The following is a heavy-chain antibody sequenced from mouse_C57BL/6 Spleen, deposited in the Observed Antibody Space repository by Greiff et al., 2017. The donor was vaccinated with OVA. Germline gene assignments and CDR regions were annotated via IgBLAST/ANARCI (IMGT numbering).Heavy chain of an antibody. Sequence: QVQLQQPGAELVRPGSSVKLSCKASGYTFTSYWMHWVKQRPIQGLEWIGNIDPSDSETHYNQKFKDKATLTVDKSSSTAYMELRSLTSEDSAVYVCADYYGSSYEGFAYWGQGTLVTVSA. CDR1: GYTFTSYW. D-gene: IGHD1-1*01. CDR2: IDPSDSET. V-gene: IGHV1-52*01. CDR3: ADYYGSSYEGFAY. J-gene: IGHJ3*01.